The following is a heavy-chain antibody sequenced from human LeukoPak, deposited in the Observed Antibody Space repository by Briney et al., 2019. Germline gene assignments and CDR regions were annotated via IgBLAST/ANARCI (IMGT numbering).Heavy chain of an antibody. D-gene: IGHD4-23*01. V-gene: IGHV3-23*01. J-gene: IGHJ4*02. CDR2: ISGSGGST. CDR1: GFTFSSYA. Sequence: GGSLRLSCAASGFTFSSYAMSWVRQAPGKGLEWVSAISGSGGSTYYADSVKGRFTISRDNSKNTLYLQMNSLRAEDTAVYYCAKEHHPYGGNSVFYFDYWGQGTLVTVSS. CDR3: AKEHHPYGGNSVFYFDY.